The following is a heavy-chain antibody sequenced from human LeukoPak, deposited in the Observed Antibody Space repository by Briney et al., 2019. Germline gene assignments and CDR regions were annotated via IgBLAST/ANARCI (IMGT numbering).Heavy chain of an antibody. Sequence: GGSLRLSCAASGFTFSSYAMSWVRRAPGKGLEWVSAISGSGGSTYYADSVKGRFTISRDNSKNTLYLQMNSLRAEDTAVYYCAKPYDFWSGYIFDYWGQGTLVTVSS. J-gene: IGHJ4*02. CDR3: AKPYDFWSGYIFDY. D-gene: IGHD3-3*01. CDR1: GFTFSSYA. CDR2: ISGSGGST. V-gene: IGHV3-23*01.